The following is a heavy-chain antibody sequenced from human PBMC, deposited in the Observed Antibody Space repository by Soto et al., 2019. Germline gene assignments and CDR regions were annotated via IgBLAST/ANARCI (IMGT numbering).Heavy chain of an antibody. J-gene: IGHJ4*02. V-gene: IGHV3-30*18. CDR3: AKMDRVPAAMLVDY. Sequence: QVQLVESGGGVVQPGRSLRLSCAASGFTFSSYGMHWVRQAPGKGLEWVAVISYDGSNKYYADSVKGRFTISRDNSKNTLYLQMNSLRAEDTAVYYRAKMDRVPAAMLVDYWGQGTLVTVSS. CDR1: GFTFSSYG. CDR2: ISYDGSNK. D-gene: IGHD2-2*01.